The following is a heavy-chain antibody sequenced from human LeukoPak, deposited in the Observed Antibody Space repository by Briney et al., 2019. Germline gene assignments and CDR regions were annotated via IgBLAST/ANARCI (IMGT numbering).Heavy chain of an antibody. D-gene: IGHD3-3*01. V-gene: IGHV1-18*01. Sequence: AASVKVSCKASGYTFTSSGISWVAQAPGQGLEGMGWNSAYNGNTNYAQTRQGRVTMTTDTSTSTAYMELRSLRSDDTAVYYCARVGFLEWLLDYWGQGTLVTVSS. CDR3: ARVGFLEWLLDY. CDR1: GYTFTSSG. J-gene: IGHJ4*02. CDR2: NSAYNGNT.